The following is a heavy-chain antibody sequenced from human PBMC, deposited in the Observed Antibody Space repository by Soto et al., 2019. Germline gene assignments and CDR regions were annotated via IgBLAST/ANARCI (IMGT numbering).Heavy chain of an antibody. V-gene: IGHV1-69*13. J-gene: IGHJ6*02. CDR3: ARDGGYENYYYYGMDV. Sequence: SVKVSCKASGGTFSSYAISWVRQAPGQGLEWMGGIIPIFGTANYAQKFQGRVTITADESTSTAYMELSSLRSEDTAVYYCARDGGYENYYYYGMDVWGQGTTVTVSS. CDR2: IIPIFGTA. D-gene: IGHD2-2*01. CDR1: GGTFSSYA.